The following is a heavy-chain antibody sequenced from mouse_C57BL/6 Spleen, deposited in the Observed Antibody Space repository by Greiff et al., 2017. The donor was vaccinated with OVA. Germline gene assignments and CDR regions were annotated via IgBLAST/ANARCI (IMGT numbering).Heavy chain of an antibody. V-gene: IGHV1-53*01. D-gene: IGHD1-1*01. Sequence: QVQLKQPGTELVKPGASVKLSCKASGYTFTSYWMHWVKQRPGQGLEWIGNINPSNGGTNYNEKFKSKATLTVDKSSSTAYMQLSSLTSEDSAVYYCADITTVGTGYWYFDVWGTGTTVTVSS. CDR3: ADITTVGTGYWYFDV. CDR2: INPSNGGT. J-gene: IGHJ1*03. CDR1: GYTFTSYW.